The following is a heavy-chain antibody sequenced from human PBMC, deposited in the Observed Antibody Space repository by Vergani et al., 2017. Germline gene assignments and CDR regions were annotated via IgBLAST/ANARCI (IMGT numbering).Heavy chain of an antibody. Sequence: QVQLVESGGGVVQPGRSLRLSCAASGFTFSSYGMHWVRQAPGKGLEWVAGISYDGSNKYYADSVKGRFTISRDNSKKTLYRQMNSLRAEDTSVYYCAKNQRDSGSYYGYWGQGTLVTVSS. CDR3: AKNQRDSGSYYGY. CDR2: ISYDGSNK. J-gene: IGHJ4*02. CDR1: GFTFSSYG. D-gene: IGHD1-26*01. V-gene: IGHV3-30*18.